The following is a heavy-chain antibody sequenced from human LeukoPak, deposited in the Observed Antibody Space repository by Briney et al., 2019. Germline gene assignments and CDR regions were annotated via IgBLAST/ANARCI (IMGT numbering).Heavy chain of an antibody. Sequence: GGSLRLSCAASGFTFSHSYMRWIRQPPGKGLEGVAYINSSGNTTYYADSVKGRFTISRDNAKHSLYLEMVRLGVEDTAVYFCAGADTLLNDAYDTWGQGTTVSVSS. CDR2: INSSGNTT. CDR3: AGADTLLNDAYDT. V-gene: IGHV3-11*01. CDR1: GFTFSHSY. D-gene: IGHD3-16*01. J-gene: IGHJ3*02.